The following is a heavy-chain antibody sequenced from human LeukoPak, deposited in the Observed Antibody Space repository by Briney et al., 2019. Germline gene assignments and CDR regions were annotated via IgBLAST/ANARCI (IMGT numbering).Heavy chain of an antibody. CDR1: GYTFTSYG. V-gene: IGHV1-18*01. D-gene: IGHD6-13*01. CDR2: ISAYNGNT. Sequence: ASVKVSCKASGYTFTSYGISWVRQAPGQGLGWMGWISAYNGNTNYAQKLLGRVTMTTDTSTSTANMELRSLRADDTAVYYCARGVAAAGPKFYMDVWGKGTTVTVSS. CDR3: ARGVAAAGPKFYMDV. J-gene: IGHJ6*03.